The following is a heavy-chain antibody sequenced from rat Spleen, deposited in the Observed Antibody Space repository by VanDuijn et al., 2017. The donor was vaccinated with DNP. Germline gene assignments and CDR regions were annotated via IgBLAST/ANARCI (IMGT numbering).Heavy chain of an antibody. CDR3: TTSVRDYGGYGFAY. Sequence: EVQLVESGGGLVQPGRSLKLSCAASGFIFSNYGMHWVRQAPTKGLEWVASISPSGGVTYYRDSVKGRFTISRDNAKSTLYLQMDSLRSEDTATYYCTTSVRDYGGYGFAYWGQGTLVTVSS. D-gene: IGHD1-11*01. CDR1: GFIFSNYG. CDR2: ISPSGGVT. J-gene: IGHJ3*01. V-gene: IGHV5-19*01.